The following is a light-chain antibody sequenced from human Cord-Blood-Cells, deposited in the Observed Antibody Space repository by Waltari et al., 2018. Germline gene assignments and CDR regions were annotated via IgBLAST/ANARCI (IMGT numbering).Light chain of an antibody. J-gene: IGLJ2*01. CDR2: GNS. CDR1: SSNIGAGYD. V-gene: IGLV1-40*01. Sequence: QSVLTQPPSVSGAPGQRVTISCPGSSSNIGAGYDVHWYQQLPGTAPKLLILGNSSRPSGVPAGFSCSKSGTSASLAIAGLQAEDGADDYCQSYDSSLSVYVVFGGGTKLTVL. CDR3: QSYDSSLSVYVV.